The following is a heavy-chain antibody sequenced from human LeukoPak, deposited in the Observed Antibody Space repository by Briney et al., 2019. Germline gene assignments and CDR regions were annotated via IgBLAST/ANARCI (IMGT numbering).Heavy chain of an antibody. CDR2: IYYSGST. CDR1: GGSFSGYY. V-gene: IGHV4-59*08. J-gene: IGHJ6*02. D-gene: IGHD6-13*01. CDR3: ARHRRIDSSSWSPYYYYGMDV. Sequence: PSETLSLTCAVYGGSFSGYYWSWIRQPPGKGLEWIGYIYYSGSTNYNPSLKSRVTISVDTSKNQFSLKLSSVTAADTAVYYCARHRRIDSSSWSPYYYYGMDVWGQGTTVTVSS.